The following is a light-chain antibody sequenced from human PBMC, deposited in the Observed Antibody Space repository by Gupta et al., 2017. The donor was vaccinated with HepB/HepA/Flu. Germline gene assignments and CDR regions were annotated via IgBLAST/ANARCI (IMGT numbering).Light chain of an antibody. V-gene: IGLV7-43*01. CDR2: RRT. J-gene: IGLJ3*02. CDR1: TGAVTSDFW. CDR3: PYPNSGAWV. Sequence: QTVVTQEPSLTVSPGGTVTLTCASSTGAVTSDFWTNWFQQKPGQAPRALIYRRTNKHSWTPARFSGSLRGATAAPTLAGVQAEDDDYYYCPYPNSGAWVFGGGTKLTVL.